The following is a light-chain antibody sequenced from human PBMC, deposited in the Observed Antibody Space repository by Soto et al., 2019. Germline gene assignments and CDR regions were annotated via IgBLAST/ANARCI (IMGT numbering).Light chain of an antibody. Sequence: EIVMTQSPATLSVSPGERATLSCRASQNVLSNLAWYQQKPGQAPRLLIYGASTRATGIPDRFSGSGSGTDFTLTISSPEPEDFAVYYCQLYGSSPCPFGQGTRLEIK. CDR3: QLYGSSPCP. J-gene: IGKJ5*01. V-gene: IGKV3-20*01. CDR2: GAS. CDR1: QNVLSN.